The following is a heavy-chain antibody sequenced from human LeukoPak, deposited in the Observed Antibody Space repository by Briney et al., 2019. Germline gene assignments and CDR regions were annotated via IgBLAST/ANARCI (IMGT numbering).Heavy chain of an antibody. Sequence: GGSLRLSCAASGFSFSDFSMNWVRQAPGKGLEWISSISTRSTYIYYADSVKGRFTISRDNDKNSLYLQMHSLRAEDTAVYYCATSAAGPDYWGQGTLVTVSS. J-gene: IGHJ4*02. D-gene: IGHD6-13*01. CDR2: ISTRSTYI. V-gene: IGHV3-21*01. CDR1: GFSFSDFS. CDR3: ATSAAGPDY.